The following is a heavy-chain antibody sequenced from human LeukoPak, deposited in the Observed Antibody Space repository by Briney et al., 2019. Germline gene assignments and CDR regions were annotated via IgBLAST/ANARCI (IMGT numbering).Heavy chain of an antibody. V-gene: IGHV3-23*01. CDR2: ISGSGGST. D-gene: IGHD3-10*01. CDR3: AKGGAYYGSGSYLGY. J-gene: IGHJ4*02. CDR1: GYTFSSYA. Sequence: PGGSLRLSCAASGYTFSSYAMSWVRQAPGKGLEWVSAISGSGGSTYYADSVKGRFTISRDNSKNTLYLQMNSLRAEDTAVYYCAKGGAYYGSGSYLGYWGQGTLVTVSS.